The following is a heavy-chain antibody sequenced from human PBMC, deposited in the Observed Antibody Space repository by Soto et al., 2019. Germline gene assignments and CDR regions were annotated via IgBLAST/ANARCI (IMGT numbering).Heavy chain of an antibody. V-gene: IGHV3-23*01. CDR3: AKDVGWGHYFDY. Sequence: EVQLLESGGGLVQPGGSLRLSCAASGFTFSSYAMTWVRQAPGKGLEWVSVISGSGGGAYYADSVKGRFTISRDNSKNTLYLQMNSLRAEDTAVYYCAKDVGWGHYFDYWGQGTLVTVSS. D-gene: IGHD1-26*01. CDR1: GFTFSSYA. J-gene: IGHJ4*02. CDR2: ISGSGGGA.